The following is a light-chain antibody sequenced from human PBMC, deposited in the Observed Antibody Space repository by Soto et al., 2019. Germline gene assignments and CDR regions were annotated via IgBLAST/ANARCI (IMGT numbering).Light chain of an antibody. CDR1: QTISTW. CDR3: QQYNHYWA. CDR2: DAS. J-gene: IGKJ1*01. Sequence: DIQMTQSPSTLSASVGDRVTITCRASQTISTWLAWYQQKPGKAPKLLIYDASTLQGGVPSRFSGSGSGTEFTLTISSLQPDDFATYYCQQYNHYWAFGQGTKVDI. V-gene: IGKV1-5*01.